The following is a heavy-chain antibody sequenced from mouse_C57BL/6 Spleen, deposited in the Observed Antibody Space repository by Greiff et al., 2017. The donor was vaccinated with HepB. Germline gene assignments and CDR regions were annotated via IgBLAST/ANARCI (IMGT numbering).Heavy chain of an antibody. V-gene: IGHV1-80*01. J-gene: IGHJ4*01. CDR2: IYPGDGDT. CDR1: GYAFSSYW. CDR3: ASYGYDDAMDY. D-gene: IGHD2-2*01. Sequence: LVESGAELVKPGASVKISCKASGYAFSSYWMNWVKQRPGKGLEWIGQIYPGDGDTNYNGKFKGKATLTADKSSSTAYMQLSSLTSEDSAVYFCASYGYDDAMDYWGQGTSVTVSS.